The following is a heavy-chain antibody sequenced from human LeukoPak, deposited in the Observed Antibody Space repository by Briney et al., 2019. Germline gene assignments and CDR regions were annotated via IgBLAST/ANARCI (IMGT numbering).Heavy chain of an antibody. V-gene: IGHV1-2*04. J-gene: IGHJ6*02. CDR1: GYTFTGYY. D-gene: IGHD2-21*02. CDR2: INPNSGGT. Sequence: ASVKVSCKASGYTFTGYYMHWVRQAPGQGLEWMGWINPNSGGTNYAQKFQGWVTMTRDTSISTAYKELRSLRSDDTAVYYCARGSYCGGDCYSPFHYYYYGMDVWGQGTTVTVSS. CDR3: ARGSYCGGDCYSPFHYYYYGMDV.